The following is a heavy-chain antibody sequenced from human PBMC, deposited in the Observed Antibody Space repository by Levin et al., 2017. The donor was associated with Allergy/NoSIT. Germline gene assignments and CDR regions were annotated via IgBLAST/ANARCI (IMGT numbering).Heavy chain of an antibody. CDR2: IYTSGST. V-gene: IGHV4-61*02. Sequence: SETLSLTCTVSGGSISSGSYYWSWIRQPAGKGLEWIGRIYTSGSTNYNPSLKSRVTISVDTSKNQFSLKLSSVTAADTAVYYCARDGYYDILTGYDMDVWGKGTTVTVSS. CDR3: ARDGYYDILTGYDMDV. J-gene: IGHJ6*03. D-gene: IGHD3-9*01. CDR1: GGSISSGSYY.